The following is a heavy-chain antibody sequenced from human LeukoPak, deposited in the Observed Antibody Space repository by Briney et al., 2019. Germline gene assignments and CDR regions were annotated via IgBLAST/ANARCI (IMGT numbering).Heavy chain of an antibody. CDR1: GFTFSSYS. CDR3: ARAIEWYSSGLKVAAFDI. Sequence: PGGSLRLSCAASGFTFSSYSMNWVRQAPGKGLEWVSSISSSSSYIYYADSVKGRFTISRDNAKNSLYLQMNSLRAEDTAVYYCARAIEWYSSGLKVAAFDIWGQETMVTVSS. J-gene: IGHJ3*02. V-gene: IGHV3-21*01. CDR2: ISSSSSYI. D-gene: IGHD6-19*01.